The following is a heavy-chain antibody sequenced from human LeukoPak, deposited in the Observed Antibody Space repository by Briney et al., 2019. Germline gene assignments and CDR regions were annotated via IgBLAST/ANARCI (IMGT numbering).Heavy chain of an antibody. J-gene: IGHJ4*02. Sequence: ASVKVSCKASGYTFTGYYIHWVRQAPGQGLEWMGWINPNNGGTNYAQKFQGWVTMTRDTSISTAYMEINRLRSDDTAVYYCARDRHSGNYYLDFWGQGTLVTVSS. D-gene: IGHD1-26*01. CDR1: GYTFTGYY. CDR3: ARDRHSGNYYLDF. CDR2: INPNNGGT. V-gene: IGHV1-2*04.